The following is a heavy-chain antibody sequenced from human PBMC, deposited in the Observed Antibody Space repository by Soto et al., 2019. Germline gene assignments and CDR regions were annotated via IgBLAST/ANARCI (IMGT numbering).Heavy chain of an antibody. CDR1: GYTFTSYD. CDR2: MNPNSGNT. V-gene: IGHV1-8*01. J-gene: IGHJ4*02. Sequence: ASVKVSCKASGYTFTSYDINWVRQATGQGLEWMGWMNPNSGNTGYAQKFQGRVTMTRNTSISTAYMELSSLRSGDTAVYYCAIGGGDAYHFDYWGQGTLVTVSS. D-gene: IGHD2-21*01. CDR3: AIGGGDAYHFDY.